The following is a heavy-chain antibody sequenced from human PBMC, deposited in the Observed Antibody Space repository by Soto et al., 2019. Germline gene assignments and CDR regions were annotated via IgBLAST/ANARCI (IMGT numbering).Heavy chain of an antibody. Sequence: SQTLSLTCTVSGGSISANYWSWIRQSPGKGLEWIGYVYYSGSTVYNPSLKSRVSISADTSKNQFSLRLSSVTAADTAVYYCARDDQSCHYGTCSWHFNYWGQGALVTVSS. J-gene: IGHJ4*02. CDR3: ARDDQSCHYGTCSWHFNY. CDR1: GGSISANY. CDR2: VYYSGST. V-gene: IGHV4-59*01. D-gene: IGHD2-15*01.